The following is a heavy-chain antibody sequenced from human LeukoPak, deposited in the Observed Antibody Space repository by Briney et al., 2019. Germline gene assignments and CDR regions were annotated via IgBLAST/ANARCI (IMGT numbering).Heavy chain of an antibody. J-gene: IGHJ5*02. CDR2: ISSSGSTI. V-gene: IGHV3-48*03. CDR3: AKDGVVAALGDNWFDP. D-gene: IGHD2-15*01. CDR1: GFTFSSYE. Sequence: GGSLRLSCAASGFTFSSYEMNWVRQAPGKGLEWVSYISSSGSTIYYADSVKGRFTISRDNSKNSLYLQMNSLRAEDTAFYYCAKDGVVAALGDNWFDPWGQGTLVTVSS.